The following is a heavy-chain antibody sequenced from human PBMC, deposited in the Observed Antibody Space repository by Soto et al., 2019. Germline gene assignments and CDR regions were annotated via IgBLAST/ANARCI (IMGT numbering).Heavy chain of an antibody. V-gene: IGHV6-1*01. J-gene: IGHJ6*02. Sequence: PSQTLSLTCAISGDSVSGYSAGWNWIRQPPSRGLEWLGRTYYRSRWYYDYAGSMKSRITINADTSKNHFSLQLNSVTPEDTAVYYCASGMLVRGAYYMDVWGQGTTVTVSS. CDR2: TYYRSRWYY. D-gene: IGHD3-10*01. CDR1: GDSVSGYSAG. CDR3: ASGMLVRGAYYMDV.